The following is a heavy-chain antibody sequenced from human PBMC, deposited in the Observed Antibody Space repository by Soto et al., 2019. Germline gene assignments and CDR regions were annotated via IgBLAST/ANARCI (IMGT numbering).Heavy chain of an antibody. CDR1: GFTFSDYY. CDR2: ISISGGTI. V-gene: IGHV3-11*01. Sequence: GGSLRLSCAASGFTFSDYYMSWIRQAPGKGLEWLSYISISGGTIYYADSVKGRFSISRDNAKNSLYLQLSSLRAEDTAVYFCARERARVFDSWRQGTLVTVSS. J-gene: IGHJ4*02. CDR3: ARERARVFDS.